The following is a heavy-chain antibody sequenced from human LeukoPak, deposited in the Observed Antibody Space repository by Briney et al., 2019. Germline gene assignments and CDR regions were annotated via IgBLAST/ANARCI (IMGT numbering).Heavy chain of an antibody. CDR2: IIPIFGTA. Sequence: ASVKVSCKASGGTFSSYTISWVRQAPGQGLEWMGRIIPIFGTANYAQKFQGRVTITTDESTSTAYMELSSLRSEDTAVYYCARERFTMIVVVGTSPDAFDIGGQGTMVTVSS. CDR1: GGTFSSYT. J-gene: IGHJ3*02. CDR3: ARERFTMIVVVGTSPDAFDI. V-gene: IGHV1-69*05. D-gene: IGHD3-22*01.